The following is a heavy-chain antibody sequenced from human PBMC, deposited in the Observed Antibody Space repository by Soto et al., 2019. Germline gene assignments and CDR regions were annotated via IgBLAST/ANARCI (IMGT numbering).Heavy chain of an antibody. J-gene: IGHJ4*02. CDR3: EKATSSTCTGSICYSFDY. CDR2: FSGGRETT. Sequence: PGGSLRLSCVASGFTFSSYAMGWVRQAPGQRLEWVAPFSGGRETTWHADSVKGRFTVSRDSSKNTLSLQMNSLRPEDTALYYCEKATSSTCTGSICYSFDYWGQGTLVTVSS. V-gene: IGHV3-23*01. D-gene: IGHD2-21*01. CDR1: GFTFSSYA.